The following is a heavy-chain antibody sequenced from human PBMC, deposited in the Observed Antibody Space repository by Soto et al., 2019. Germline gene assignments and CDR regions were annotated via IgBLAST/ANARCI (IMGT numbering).Heavy chain of an antibody. Sequence: GGSLRLSCAAYGFTFTRYSMNWVRQAPGKGLEWVSSISSTTNYIYYGDSMKGRFTISRDDAKNSLYLEMNSLRAEDTAVYYCARESEDLTSNFDYWGQGTLVTVSS. CDR1: GFTFTRYS. V-gene: IGHV3-21*06. CDR2: ISSTTNYI. CDR3: ARESEDLTSNFDY. J-gene: IGHJ4*02.